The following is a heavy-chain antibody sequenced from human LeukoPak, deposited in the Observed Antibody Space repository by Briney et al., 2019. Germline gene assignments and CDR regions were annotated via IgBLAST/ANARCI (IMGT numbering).Heavy chain of an antibody. V-gene: IGHV4-31*03. CDR2: IYYSGST. J-gene: IGHJ3*02. CDR3: ARDRYYYDSSGPLGAFDI. CDR1: GGSISSGGYY. Sequence: SETLSLTCTVSGGSISSGGYYWSWIRQHPGKGLEWIGYIYYSGSTYYNPSLKSRVTISVDTSKNQFSLKLSSVTAADTAVYYCARDRYYYDSSGPLGAFDIWGQGTMVTVSS. D-gene: IGHD3-22*01.